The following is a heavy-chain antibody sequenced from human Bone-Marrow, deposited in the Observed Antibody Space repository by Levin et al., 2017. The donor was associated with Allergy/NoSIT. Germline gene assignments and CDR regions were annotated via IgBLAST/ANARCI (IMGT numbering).Heavy chain of an antibody. V-gene: IGHV3-23*01. Sequence: GESLKISCAASGFTFSSYAMSWVRQAPGKGLEWVSAISGSGGSTYYADSVKGRFTISRDNSKNTLYLQMNSLRAEDTAVYYCAKNFRSSWSPGGYWGQGTLVTVSS. J-gene: IGHJ4*02. D-gene: IGHD6-13*01. CDR2: ISGSGGST. CDR3: AKNFRSSWSPGGY. CDR1: GFTFSSYA.